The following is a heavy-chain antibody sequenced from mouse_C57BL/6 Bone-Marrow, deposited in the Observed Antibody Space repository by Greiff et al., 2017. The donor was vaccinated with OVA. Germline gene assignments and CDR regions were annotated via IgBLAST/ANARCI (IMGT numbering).Heavy chain of an antibody. CDR2: INPSTGGT. CDR3: ARVGNYEGAMDY. D-gene: IGHD1-1*01. J-gene: IGHJ4*01. Sequence: VHVKQSGPELVKPGASVKISCKASGYSFTGYYMNWVKQSPEKSLEWIGEINPSTGGTTYNQKFKAKATLTVDKSSSTAYMQLKSLTSEDSAVYYCARVGNYEGAMDYWGQGTSVTVSS. V-gene: IGHV1-42*01. CDR1: GYSFTGYY.